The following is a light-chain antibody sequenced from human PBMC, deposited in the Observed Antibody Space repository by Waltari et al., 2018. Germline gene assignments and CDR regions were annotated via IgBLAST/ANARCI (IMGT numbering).Light chain of an antibody. V-gene: IGLV3-21*04. J-gene: IGLJ2*01. CDR2: YDR. CDR3: QVSDSSSDLVV. Sequence: SYVLTQPPSVSVATGETTRITCGGTSIGGKAVHWYQQKPGQAPVLVIYYDRDRPSGIPERFSGSNYGNTATLTISRVEAGDEADYYCQVSDSSSDLVVFGGGTKLTVL. CDR1: SIGGKA.